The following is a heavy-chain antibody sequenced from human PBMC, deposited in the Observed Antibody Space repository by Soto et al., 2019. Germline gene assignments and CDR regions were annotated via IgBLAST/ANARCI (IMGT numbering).Heavy chain of an antibody. Sequence: EVQLVESGGGLVKPGGSLRLSCAASGFIFTRYSMNWVRQAPGKGLEWVSSISSTTNYIYYVDSMKGRFTISRDNAKNSLYLEMNSLRAEDTAVYYCARESEDLTSNFDYWGQGTLVTVSS. CDR2: ISSTTNYI. CDR1: GFIFTRYS. CDR3: ARESEDLTSNFDY. V-gene: IGHV3-21*06. J-gene: IGHJ4*02.